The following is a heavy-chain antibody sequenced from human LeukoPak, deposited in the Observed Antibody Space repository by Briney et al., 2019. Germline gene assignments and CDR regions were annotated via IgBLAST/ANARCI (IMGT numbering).Heavy chain of an antibody. V-gene: IGHV4-39*07. Sequence: KSSQTLSLTCTVSGGSISSGSYYWGWIRQPPGKGLEWIGSIYHSGSAYYNPSLKSRVTISVDTSKNQLSLDLSSVTAADTAVYYCARETKLMGYSSGLGFNYWGQGTLVTVSS. CDR2: IYHSGSA. J-gene: IGHJ4*02. CDR3: ARETKLMGYSSGLGFNY. D-gene: IGHD6-19*01. CDR1: GGSISSGSYY.